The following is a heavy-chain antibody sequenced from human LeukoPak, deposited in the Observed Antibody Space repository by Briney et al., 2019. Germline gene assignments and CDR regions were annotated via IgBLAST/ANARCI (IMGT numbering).Heavy chain of an antibody. CDR2: ISWNSGYI. D-gene: IGHD6-13*01. CDR1: GFTFDDYA. V-gene: IGHV3-9*01. Sequence: GGSLRLSCAASGFTFDDYAMHWVRQAPGKGLEWVSGISWNSGYIGYADSVKGRFTISRDNSKNTLYLQMNSLRAEDTAVYYCAKDRSSSWYGYGYRGQGTLVTVSS. J-gene: IGHJ4*02. CDR3: AKDRSSSWYGYGY.